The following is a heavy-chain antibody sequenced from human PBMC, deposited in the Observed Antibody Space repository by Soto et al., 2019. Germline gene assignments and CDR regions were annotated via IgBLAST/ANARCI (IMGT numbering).Heavy chain of an antibody. V-gene: IGHV3-66*01. D-gene: IGHD2-21*01. CDR1: GFTVSSNY. J-gene: IGHJ4*02. CDR3: ARELLRDRVFDY. Sequence: GGSLRLSCAASGFTVSSNYMSWVRQAPGKGLEWVSVIYSGGSTYYADSVKGRFTISRDNSKNTLYLQMNSLRAEDTAVYYCARELLRDRVFDYWGQGTLVTVSS. CDR2: IYSGGST.